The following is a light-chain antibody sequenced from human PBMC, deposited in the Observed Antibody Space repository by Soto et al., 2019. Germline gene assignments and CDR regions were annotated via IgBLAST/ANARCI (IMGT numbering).Light chain of an antibody. J-gene: IGKJ5*01. Sequence: DVVMTQSPLSLPVTLGQPASISCRSSQSLVSSDGATYLNWFHQRPGQSPRRLIYALSTRDSGGPDRFSGSGSGTDFTLRISRVEAEDVGVYYRLQRTHWPRTFGQGTRLEMK. CDR1: QSLVSSDGATY. CDR2: ALS. V-gene: IGKV2-30*01. CDR3: LQRTHWPRT.